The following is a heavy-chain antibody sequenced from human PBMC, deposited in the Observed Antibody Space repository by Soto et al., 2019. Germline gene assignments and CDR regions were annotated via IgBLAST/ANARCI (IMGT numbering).Heavy chain of an antibody. CDR1: GYTFTSYG. V-gene: IGHV1-18*01. J-gene: IGHJ4*02. CDR2: ISAYNVNT. Sequence: ASVKVSCKASGYTFTSYGISWVRKAPGQGLEWMGWISAYNVNTNYAQKFQGRVTMTTDTSTSTAYMELRSLRSDDTAVYYCARTLNEWLLGLDWGQGTLVTVSS. CDR3: ARTLNEWLLGLD. D-gene: IGHD3-3*01.